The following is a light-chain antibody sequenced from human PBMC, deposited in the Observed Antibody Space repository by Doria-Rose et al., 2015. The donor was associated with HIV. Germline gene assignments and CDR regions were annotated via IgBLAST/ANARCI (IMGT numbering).Light chain of an antibody. J-gene: IGKJ2*01. CDR3: QQYSQWPPYT. V-gene: IGKV3-15*01. CDR1: QGIGSD. CDR2: RAS. Sequence: TQSPATLSVSPGARATLSCSASQGIGSDLAWYQQKPGQATKLLIDRASIRATGIPPRFTGGGSGTEFTLTISSLQSEDFAVYFCQQYSQWPPYTFGQGAKLEVK.